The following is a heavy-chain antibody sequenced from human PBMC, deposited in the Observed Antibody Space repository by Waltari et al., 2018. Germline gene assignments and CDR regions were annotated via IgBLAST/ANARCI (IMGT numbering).Heavy chain of an antibody. CDR1: GFTFDDYT. V-gene: IGHV3-43*01. Sequence: EVQLVESGGVVVQPGGSLRLSCAASGFTFDDYTMHWVRQAPGKGLEWVSLISWDGGSTYYADSVKGRFTISRDNSKNSLYLQMNSLRTEDTALYYCAKDGDYYDSSGYYYPLLDYWGQGTLVTVSS. D-gene: IGHD3-22*01. CDR2: ISWDGGST. J-gene: IGHJ4*02. CDR3: AKDGDYYDSSGYYYPLLDY.